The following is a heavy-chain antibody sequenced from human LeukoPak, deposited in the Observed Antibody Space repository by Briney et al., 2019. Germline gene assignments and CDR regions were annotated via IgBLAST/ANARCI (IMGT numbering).Heavy chain of an antibody. CDR1: GFTFSSYT. CDR2: VSVEGIGR. J-gene: IGHJ4*02. Sequence: GSLRLSCAASGFTFSSYTMYWFRQAPGKGLEGVASVSVEGIGRYFPGSVEGRFTVSRDNSKNTVYLQMNNVRIEDTAVYFCATVTKVDFDYWGQGTLVTVSS. D-gene: IGHD4-11*01. CDR3: ATVTKVDFDY. V-gene: IGHV3-30*04.